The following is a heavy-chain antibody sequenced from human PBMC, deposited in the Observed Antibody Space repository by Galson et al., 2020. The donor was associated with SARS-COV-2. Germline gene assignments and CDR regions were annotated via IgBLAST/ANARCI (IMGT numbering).Heavy chain of an antibody. V-gene: IGHV1-2*02. J-gene: IGHJ4*02. Sequence: ASVKVSCKASGFTFSGSYIHWVRQAPGRGLEWMGWSGRTNYAQKFQVRVTMTGDTAISTGYMVLSSLRSDDTAVYYCARSFGGSGWFYFGFWGQGSQVTVSS. D-gene: IGHD6-19*01. CDR3: ARSFGGSGWFYFGF. CDR2: SGRT. CDR1: GFTFSGSY.